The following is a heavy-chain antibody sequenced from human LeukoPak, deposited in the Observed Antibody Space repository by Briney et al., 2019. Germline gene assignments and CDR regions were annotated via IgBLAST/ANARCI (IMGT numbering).Heavy chain of an antibody. J-gene: IGHJ4*02. Sequence: GGSLRLSCAASGFTFSSDWMSGVRQAPGEGLEWVANIKQDGSEKSSVDSGKRRFTISRDNAKNSLYLQMNSLRAEDTAVYYCARGYGDFGYWGQGTLVTVSS. CDR3: ARGYGDFGY. D-gene: IGHD3-10*01. CDR1: GFTFSSDW. CDR2: IKQDGSEK. V-gene: IGHV3-7*01.